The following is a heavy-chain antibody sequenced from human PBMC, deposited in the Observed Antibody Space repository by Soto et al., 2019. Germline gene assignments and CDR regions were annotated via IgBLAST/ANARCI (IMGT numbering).Heavy chain of an antibody. CDR2: INPNSGGT. CDR3: ASAAVTGTAGLDF. V-gene: IGHV1-2*02. J-gene: IGHJ4*02. CDR1: GYTFSGFY. Sequence: GASVKVSCKDSGYTFSGFYMHWVRQDPGQGLEWMGWINPNSGGTKSAEKFQGRVTMTRDTSISTAYMELSRLTSDDTAVYYCASAAVTGTAGLDFWGQGTQVTVSS. D-gene: IGHD6-19*01.